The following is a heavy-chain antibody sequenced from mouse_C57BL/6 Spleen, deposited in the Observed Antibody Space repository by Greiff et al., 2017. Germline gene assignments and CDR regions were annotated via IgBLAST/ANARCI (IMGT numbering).Heavy chain of an antibody. CDR1: GFSLTSYA. V-gene: IGHV2-9-1*01. Sequence: VMLVESGPGLVAPSQSLSITCTVSGFSLTSYAISWVRQPPGKGLEWLGVIWTGGGTNYNSALKSRLSISKDNSKSQVFLKMNSLQTDDTARYYCARSTTVVAGGFDYWGQGTTLTVSS. D-gene: IGHD1-1*01. CDR3: ARSTTVVAGGFDY. CDR2: IWTGGGT. J-gene: IGHJ2*01.